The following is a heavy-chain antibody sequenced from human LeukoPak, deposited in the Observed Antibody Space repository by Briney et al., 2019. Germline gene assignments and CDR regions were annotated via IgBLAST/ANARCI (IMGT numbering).Heavy chain of an antibody. CDR1: GYNFNNYG. V-gene: IGHV7-4-1*02. D-gene: IGHD6-13*01. CDR2: INTNTGNP. CDR3: ARDHSSSGQLFDY. Sequence: GASVKVSFVTSGYNFNNYGVAWVRQAPGQGLEWMGWINTNTGNPTYAQGFTGRFVFSLDTSVSTAYLQISSLKADDTAVYYCARDHSSSGQLFDYWGQGTLVTVSS. J-gene: IGHJ4*02.